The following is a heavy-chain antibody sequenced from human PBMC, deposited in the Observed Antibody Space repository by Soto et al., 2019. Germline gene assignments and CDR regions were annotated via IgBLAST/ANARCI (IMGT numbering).Heavy chain of an antibody. CDR3: ARYYYDSSGYYPL. CDR2: IWSDGSNK. D-gene: IGHD3-22*01. Sequence: QVQLVESGGGVVQPGRSLRLSCAASGFTFSSYGMHWVRQAPGKGLEWVAVIWSDGSNKYYADSVKGRFTISRDNSKNPLYLQMNSLRAEDTAVYYCARYYYDSSGYYPLWGQGTQVTVSS. V-gene: IGHV3-33*01. CDR1: GFTFSSYG. J-gene: IGHJ4*02.